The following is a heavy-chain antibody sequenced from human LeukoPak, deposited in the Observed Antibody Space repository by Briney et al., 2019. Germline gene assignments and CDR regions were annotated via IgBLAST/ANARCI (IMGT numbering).Heavy chain of an antibody. V-gene: IGHV4-4*07. CDR3: ARGFNYDFWSGYRKEGAFDI. D-gene: IGHD3-3*01. CDR2: IYTSGST. Sequence: SETLSLTCTVSGGSISSHYWSWIRQSAGKGLEWIGRIYTSGSTNYNPSLKSRVTISVDTSKNQFSLKLSSVTAADTAVYYCARGFNYDFWSGYRKEGAFDIWGQGTMVTVSS. CDR1: GGSISSHY. J-gene: IGHJ3*02.